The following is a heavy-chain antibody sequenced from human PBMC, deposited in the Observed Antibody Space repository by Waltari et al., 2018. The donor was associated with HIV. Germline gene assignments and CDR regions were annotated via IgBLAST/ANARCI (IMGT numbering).Heavy chain of an antibody. D-gene: IGHD2-2*01. Sequence: VQLVQSLAVVSKPRASGKVSCKPSGFTFTDFFFMHWVRQAPGQGLEWMGWINTNTGDTDLAETFQGRVTMTRDTSARTAYMDLRRLKSDDTAVYDCARQMPFYEAFDIWGQGTMVTVSS. CDR2: INTNTGDT. CDR3: ARQMPFYEAFDI. J-gene: IGHJ3*02. CDR1: GFTFTDFFF. V-gene: IGHV1-2*02.